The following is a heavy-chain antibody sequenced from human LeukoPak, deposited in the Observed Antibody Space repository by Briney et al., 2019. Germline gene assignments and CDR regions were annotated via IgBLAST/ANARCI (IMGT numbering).Heavy chain of an antibody. CDR1: GGSISSGSYY. V-gene: IGHV4-61*02. J-gene: IGHJ6*03. CDR3: ARRPEIYSYGQYYYYYMDV. D-gene: IGHD5-18*01. Sequence: SETLSLTCTVSGGSISSGSYYWSWIRQPAGKGLEWIGRIYTSGSTNYNPSLKSRVTISVDRSKNQFSLKLSSVTAADTAVYYCARRPEIYSYGQYYYYYMDVWGKGTTVTVSS. CDR2: IYTSGST.